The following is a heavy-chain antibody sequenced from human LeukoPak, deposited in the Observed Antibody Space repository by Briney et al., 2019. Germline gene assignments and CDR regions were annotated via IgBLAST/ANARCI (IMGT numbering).Heavy chain of an antibody. V-gene: IGHV3-7*01. D-gene: IGHD5-18*01. CDR3: ASTRGYSYGTAD. CDR2: IKQDGSEK. J-gene: IGHJ4*02. Sequence: PGGSLRLSCAASGFTFSDYYMSWVRQAPGKGLEWVANIKQDGSEKYYVDSVKGRFTISRDNAKNSLYLQMNSLRAEDTAVYYCASTRGYSYGTADWGQGTLVTVSS. CDR1: GFTFSDYY.